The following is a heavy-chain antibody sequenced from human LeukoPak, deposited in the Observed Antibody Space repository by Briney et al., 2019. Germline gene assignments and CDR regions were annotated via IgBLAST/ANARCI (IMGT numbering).Heavy chain of an antibody. J-gene: IGHJ4*02. CDR2: ISWNSGSI. CDR1: GFTFDDYA. Sequence: HSGGSLRLSCAASGFTFDDYAMHWVRQAPGKGPEWVSGISWNSGSIGYADSVKGRFTISRDNAKNSLYLQMNSLRAEDTALYYCAKADSYYYDSSGYWFDYWGQGTLVTVSS. V-gene: IGHV3-9*01. D-gene: IGHD3-22*01. CDR3: AKADSYYYDSSGYWFDY.